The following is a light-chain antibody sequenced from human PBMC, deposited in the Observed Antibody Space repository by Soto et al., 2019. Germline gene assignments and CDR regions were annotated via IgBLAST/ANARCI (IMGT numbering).Light chain of an antibody. CDR1: SSNIGAGYD. CDR2: GNN. J-gene: IGLJ3*02. CDR3: QSYDSSLSGRV. Sequence: QSVLTQPPSVSGAPGKRATISCTGSSSNIGAGYDVHWYQRISGTAPKLLIFGNNNRPSGVPDRFSGSTSGASASLAITGLQAEDEGDYYCQSYDSSLSGRVFGGGTKLTVL. V-gene: IGLV1-40*01.